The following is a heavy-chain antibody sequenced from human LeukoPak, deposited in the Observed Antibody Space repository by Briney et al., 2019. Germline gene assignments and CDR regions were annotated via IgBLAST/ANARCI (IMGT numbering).Heavy chain of an antibody. V-gene: IGHV1-8*01. Sequence: ASVKVSCKASGYTFTSYDINWVRQATGQGLEWMGWMNPNSGNTGYAQKFQGRVTMTRNTSISTAYMELSSLRSEDTAVYYCARAIPLYGDYIAGYDYWGQGTLVTVSS. CDR2: MNPNSGNT. CDR1: GYTFTSYD. J-gene: IGHJ4*02. D-gene: IGHD4-17*01. CDR3: ARAIPLYGDYIAGYDY.